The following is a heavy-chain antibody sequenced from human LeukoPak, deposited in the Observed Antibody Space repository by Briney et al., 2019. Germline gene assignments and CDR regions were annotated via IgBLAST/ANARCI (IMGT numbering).Heavy chain of an antibody. Sequence: GASVKVSCKASGYTFTSYGISWVRQAPGQGLEWMGWISVYNGNTNYAQKLQGRVTMTTDTSTSTAYMELRSLRSDDTAVYYCARVDCSGGSCYPQFDYWGQGTLVTVSS. CDR1: GYTFTSYG. D-gene: IGHD2-15*01. CDR2: ISVYNGNT. CDR3: ARVDCSGGSCYPQFDY. J-gene: IGHJ4*02. V-gene: IGHV1-18*01.